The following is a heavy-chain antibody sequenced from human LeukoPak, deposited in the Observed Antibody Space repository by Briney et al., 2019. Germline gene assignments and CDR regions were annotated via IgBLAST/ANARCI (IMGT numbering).Heavy chain of an antibody. J-gene: IGHJ5*02. D-gene: IGHD6-6*01. Sequence: SETPSLTCAVSGDSISSGTDYWSWIRQPAGQGLEWIGRIYTTGITNYNPSLKSRVTISVDTSKNQFSLNLTSVTAADTAVYYCAREFLASRRNWVDPWGQGILVTVSS. V-gene: IGHV4-61*02. CDR3: AREFLASRRNWVDP. CDR2: IYTTGIT. CDR1: GDSISSGTDY.